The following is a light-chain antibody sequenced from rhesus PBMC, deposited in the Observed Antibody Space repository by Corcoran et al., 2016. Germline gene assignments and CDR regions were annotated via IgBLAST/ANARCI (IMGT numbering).Light chain of an antibody. CDR1: QGISSS. J-gene: IGKJ3*01. V-gene: IGKV1-21*01. CDR2: KAS. Sequence: DIQLTQSPSSLPASVGDRVTIGCRASQGISSSSAWYQQKPGKAPQLLIYKASSLQSGVPSRVSGSGSGTDFTLTISSLQPEDFATYYGQQYDSAPLTFGPGTKLDIK. CDR3: QQYDSAPLT.